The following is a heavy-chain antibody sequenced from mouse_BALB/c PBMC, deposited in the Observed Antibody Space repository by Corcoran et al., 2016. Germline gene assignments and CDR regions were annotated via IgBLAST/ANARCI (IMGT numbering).Heavy chain of an antibody. Sequence: LVKTGASVKISCKASGYSFTGYYMHWVKQSHGKSLEWIGYISCYNGATSYNQKFKGKATFTVDTSSSTAYMQFNSLTSEDSAVYYCARQVRRGLYAMDYWGQGTSVTVSS. J-gene: IGHJ4*01. V-gene: IGHV1S34*01. D-gene: IGHD2-14*01. CDR3: ARQVRRGLYAMDY. CDR2: ISCYNGAT. CDR1: GYSFTGYY.